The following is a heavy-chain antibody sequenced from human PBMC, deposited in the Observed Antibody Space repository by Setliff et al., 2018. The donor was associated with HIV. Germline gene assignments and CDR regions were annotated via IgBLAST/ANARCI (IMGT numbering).Heavy chain of an antibody. J-gene: IGHJ6*03. CDR3: AREREIVGAGNYMDV. V-gene: IGHV1-58*02. Sequence: SVKVSCKASGFTFTSSAMQWVRQARGQRLEWIGWIVVGSGNTNYAQKFQERVTITMDMSTSTAYMELSSLRSEDTAVYYCAREREIVGAGNYMDVWGKGTTVTVS. CDR2: IVVGSGNT. CDR1: GFTFTSSA. D-gene: IGHD1-26*01.